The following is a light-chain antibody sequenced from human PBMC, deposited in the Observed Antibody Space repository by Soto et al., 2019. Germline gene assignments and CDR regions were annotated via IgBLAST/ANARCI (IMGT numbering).Light chain of an antibody. CDR1: QSLVHSNGKTY. CDR3: MQGTDFPWT. Sequence: DIVVTQTPLSSPVTRGQPASISCRSSQSLVHSNGKTYLSWLKQRPGQPPRLLIHEVSNRLSGVPGRFSGSGAGTDFTLRISRVEAEDVGVYYCMQGTDFPWTFGQGTKLEI. CDR2: EVS. J-gene: IGKJ1*01. V-gene: IGKV2-24*01.